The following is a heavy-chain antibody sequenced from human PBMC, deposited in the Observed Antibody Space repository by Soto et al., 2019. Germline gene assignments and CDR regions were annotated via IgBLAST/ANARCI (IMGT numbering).Heavy chain of an antibody. V-gene: IGHV3-53*01. D-gene: IGHD3-22*01. J-gene: IGHJ4*02. CDR1: GFIVSSNY. Sequence: GGSLRLSCAASGFIVSSNYMSWVRQAPGKGLEWVSVIYSDGSTHYTDSVKDRFIISRDISKNTLYLQMNSLRAEDTAVYYCERVRYDSSGYYFDFWGQGALVTVFS. CDR3: ERVRYDSSGYYFDF. CDR2: IYSDGST.